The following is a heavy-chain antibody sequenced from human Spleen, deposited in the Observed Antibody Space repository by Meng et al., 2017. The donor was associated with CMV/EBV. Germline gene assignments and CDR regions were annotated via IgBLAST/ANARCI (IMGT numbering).Heavy chain of an antibody. CDR2: IKEDGGEK. CDR3: AREEGILEPFYGMDV. J-gene: IGHJ6*02. Sequence: GESLKISCVASGFVFNDYWMSWVRQAPGKGLEWVANIKEDGGEKYYVDSVKGRFTIFRDNAKNSLYLQMNSLRADDTAVYYCAREEGILEPFYGMDVWGQGTTVTVSS. D-gene: IGHD6-13*01. V-gene: IGHV3-7*01. CDR1: GFVFNDYW.